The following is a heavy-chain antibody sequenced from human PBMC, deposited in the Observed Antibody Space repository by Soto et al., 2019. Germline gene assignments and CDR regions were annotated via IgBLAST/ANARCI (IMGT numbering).Heavy chain of an antibody. V-gene: IGHV4-30-4*01. J-gene: IGHJ3*02. CDR1: GGSISSGDYY. Sequence: SETLPLTCTVCGGSISSGDYYWSWIRQPPGKGLEWIGYIYYSGSTYYNPSLKSRVTISVDTSKNQFSLKLSSVSAADTAVYYCARVGGAGYNHDAFGIWQRGKMVTVSS. CDR2: IYYSGST. D-gene: IGHD1-26*01. CDR3: ARVGGAGYNHDAFGI.